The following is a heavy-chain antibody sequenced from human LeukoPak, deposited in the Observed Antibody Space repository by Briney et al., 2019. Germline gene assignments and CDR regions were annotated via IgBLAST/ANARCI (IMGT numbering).Heavy chain of an antibody. CDR1: GYTFTGYY. Sequence: SVTLSFKASGYTFTGYYMHWVRQAPGQGLEWMGWINPNSGHTNYPHNFQGRVTMTRDTSISTAYMELSRLRSDDTAVYYCARVAATIADWGRGTLVTVSS. D-gene: IGHD5-12*01. CDR3: ARVAATIAD. CDR2: INPNSGHT. J-gene: IGHJ4*02. V-gene: IGHV1-2*02.